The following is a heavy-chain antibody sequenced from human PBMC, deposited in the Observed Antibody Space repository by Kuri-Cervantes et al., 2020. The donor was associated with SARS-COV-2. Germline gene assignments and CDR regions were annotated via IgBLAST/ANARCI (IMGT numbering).Heavy chain of an antibody. J-gene: IGHJ4*02. Sequence: GESLKISCAASGFTFSSYTLSWVRQAPGKGLEWVAVISYDGSNKYYADSVKGRFTISRDNSKNTLYLQMNSLRAEDTAVYYCAREEPLSEAFDYWGQGTLVTVSS. D-gene: IGHD1-14*01. CDR2: ISYDGSNK. V-gene: IGHV3-30-3*01. CDR1: GFTFSSYT. CDR3: AREEPLSEAFDY.